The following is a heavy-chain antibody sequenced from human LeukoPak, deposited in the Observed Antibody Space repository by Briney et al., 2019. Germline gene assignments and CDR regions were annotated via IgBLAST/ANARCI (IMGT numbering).Heavy chain of an antibody. CDR2: VDPEDGET. D-gene: IGHD3-10*01. J-gene: IGHJ4*02. CDR3: ATITMVRGVSYYFDY. V-gene: IGHV1-69-2*01. CDR1: GYTFTDYY. Sequence: ASVKVSCKVSGYTFTDYYMHWMLQAPGKGLEWMGLVDPEDGETIYAEKFQGRVTITADTSTDTAYMEMSSLRSEDTAVYYCATITMVRGVSYYFDYWGQGTLVTVSS.